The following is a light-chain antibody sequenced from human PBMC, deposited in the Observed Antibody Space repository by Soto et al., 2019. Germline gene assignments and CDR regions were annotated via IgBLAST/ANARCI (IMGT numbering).Light chain of an antibody. CDR2: TTN. CDR1: SGSVSTTYY. V-gene: IGLV8-61*01. J-gene: IGLJ2*01. CDR3: GLYMNGGWV. Sequence: QTVVTQEPSFSVSPGGTVTRTCGLSSGSVSTTYYPSWYQQAPGQAPRTLIYTTNALSSGVRGRFSGSILGNKAALAITRAPVDYESDYHCGLYMNGGWVLGGGTKLSVL.